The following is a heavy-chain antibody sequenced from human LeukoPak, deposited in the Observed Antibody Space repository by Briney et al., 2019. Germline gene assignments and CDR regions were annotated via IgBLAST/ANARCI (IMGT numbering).Heavy chain of an antibody. CDR1: GFMFTHHG. CDR2: IWSDGSNR. J-gene: IGHJ4*02. V-gene: IGHV3-33*01. Sequence: GGSLRLSCAASGFMFTHHGMHWVRQAPGKGLEWVAVIWSDGSNRFYSDSVKGRFAISRDNAKNSLSLQMNSLRAEDTAVFYCARQSRPGYFDYWGQGTLVTVSS. CDR3: ARQSRPGYFDY.